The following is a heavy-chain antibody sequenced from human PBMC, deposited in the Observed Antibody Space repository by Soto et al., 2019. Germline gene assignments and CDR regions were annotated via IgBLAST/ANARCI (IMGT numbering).Heavy chain of an antibody. D-gene: IGHD5-18*01. Sequence: SVKVSCKASGYTFTSYAMHWVRQAPGQRLEWMGWINTGNGNTKYSQKFQGRVTITRDTSASTAYMELSSLRSEDTAVYYCARDQGYSYGYPHDAFDIWGQGTMVTVSS. CDR1: GYTFTSYA. CDR3: ARDQGYSYGYPHDAFDI. J-gene: IGHJ3*02. V-gene: IGHV1-3*04. CDR2: INTGNGNT.